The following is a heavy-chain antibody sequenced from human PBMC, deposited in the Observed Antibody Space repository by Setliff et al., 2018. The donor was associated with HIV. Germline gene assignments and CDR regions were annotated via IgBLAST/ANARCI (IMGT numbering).Heavy chain of an antibody. CDR2: VYTTGSA. CDR3: ARGLSIFGVATPGFYSFMDV. V-gene: IGHV4-61*10. Sequence: SETLSLTCTVSGGSFIRSRYYWSWIRQPAGKGLEWIGHVYTTGSASYNPSLESRVTILEALSKNQFSLNLDSVTAADTAVYYCARGLSIFGVATPGFYSFMDVWGKGTTVTVSS. J-gene: IGHJ6*03. CDR1: GGSFIRSRYY. D-gene: IGHD3-3*01.